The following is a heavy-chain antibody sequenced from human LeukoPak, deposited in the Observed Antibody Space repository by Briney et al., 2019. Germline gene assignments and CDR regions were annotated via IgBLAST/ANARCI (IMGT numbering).Heavy chain of an antibody. J-gene: IGHJ4*02. D-gene: IGHD3-16*01. CDR2: IYYSGNT. V-gene: IGHV4-61*05. CDR1: GGPISSSSYY. CDR3: ARALHVWGRKLDS. Sequence: SETLSLTCTVSGGPISSSSYYWGWIRQPPGKGLEWIGYIYYSGNTNYNPSLKSRVTMSVDTSKNQFSLKLNSITAADTAVYYCARALHVWGRKLDSWGQGTLVTVSS.